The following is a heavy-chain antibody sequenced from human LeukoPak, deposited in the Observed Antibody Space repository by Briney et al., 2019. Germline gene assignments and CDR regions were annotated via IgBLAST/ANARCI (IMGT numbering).Heavy chain of an antibody. V-gene: IGHV4-34*01. CDR3: ARAAYSGSYHSDY. Sequence: SETLSLTCAVYGGSFSGYYWSWIRQPPGRGLEWIGEINHSGSTNYNPSLKSRVTISVDTSKNQFSLKLSSVTAADTAVYYCARAAYSGSYHSDYWGQGTLVTVSS. J-gene: IGHJ4*02. D-gene: IGHD1-26*01. CDR2: INHSGST. CDR1: GGSFSGYY.